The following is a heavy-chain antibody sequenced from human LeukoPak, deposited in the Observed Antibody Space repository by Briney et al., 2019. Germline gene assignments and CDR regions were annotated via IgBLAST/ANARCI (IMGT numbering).Heavy chain of an antibody. CDR1: GVSFSGYY. J-gene: IGHJ4*02. Sequence: SETLSLTCAVYGVSFSGYYWSWIRQHPGKGLEWIGYIYYSGSTYYNPSLKSRVTISVDTSKNQFSLKLSSVTAADTAVYYCARVTTVVRGFDYWGQGTLVTVSS. V-gene: IGHV4-31*11. D-gene: IGHD4-23*01. CDR2: IYYSGST. CDR3: ARVTTVVRGFDY.